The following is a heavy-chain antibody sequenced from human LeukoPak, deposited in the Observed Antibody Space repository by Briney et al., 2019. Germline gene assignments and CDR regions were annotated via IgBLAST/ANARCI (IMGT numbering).Heavy chain of an antibody. CDR1: GYTFTSYA. CDR2: INAGNGNT. V-gene: IGHV1-3*01. Sequence: ASVKVSCKASGYTFTSYAMHWVRQAPGQRLEWMGWINAGNGNTKYSQKFQGRVTITRDTSASTAYMELSSLRSEDTAVYYCARGSGSVWYFDLWGRGTLVTVSS. D-gene: IGHD1-26*01. J-gene: IGHJ2*01. CDR3: ARGSGSVWYFDL.